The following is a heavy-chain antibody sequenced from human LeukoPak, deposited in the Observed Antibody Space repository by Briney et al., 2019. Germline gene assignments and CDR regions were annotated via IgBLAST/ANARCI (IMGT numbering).Heavy chain of an antibody. CDR2: ISAYNGNT. J-gene: IGHJ4*02. V-gene: IGHV1-18*04. Sequence: ASVKVSCKASGYTFTSYGISWVRQAPGQGLEWMGWISAYNGNTNYAQKLQGRVTMTTGTSTSTAYMELRSLRSDDTAVYYCARAWGSIAVAAIDYWGQGTLVTVSS. D-gene: IGHD6-19*01. CDR1: GYTFTSYG. CDR3: ARAWGSIAVAAIDY.